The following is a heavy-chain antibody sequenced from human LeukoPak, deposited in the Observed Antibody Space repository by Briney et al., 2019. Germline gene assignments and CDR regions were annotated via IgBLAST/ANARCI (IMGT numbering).Heavy chain of an antibody. Sequence: ASVKVSCKASGYTFTGYGISWVRQAPGQGLEWMGWISAYNGNTNYAQKLQGRVTMTTDTSTSTAYMELRSLRSDDTAVYYCARDGLRFLEWLRGSWFDPWGRGTLVTVSS. J-gene: IGHJ5*02. D-gene: IGHD3-3*01. CDR1: GYTFTGYG. V-gene: IGHV1-18*01. CDR3: ARDGLRFLEWLRGSWFDP. CDR2: ISAYNGNT.